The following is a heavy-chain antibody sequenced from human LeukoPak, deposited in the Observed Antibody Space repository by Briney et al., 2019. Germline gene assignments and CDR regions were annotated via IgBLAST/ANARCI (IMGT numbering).Heavy chain of an antibody. CDR3: ARDLAYSRLDY. D-gene: IGHD5-18*01. Sequence: GGSLRLSCAVSGLTFSSSWMDWVRQAPGKGLEWVASINPEGSEKYSADSVKGRFTISRDNAKNSLYLQMDSLRVEDTAFYYCARDLAYSRLDYWGQGMLVTVSS. J-gene: IGHJ4*02. CDR1: GLTFSSSW. CDR2: INPEGSEK. V-gene: IGHV3-7*03.